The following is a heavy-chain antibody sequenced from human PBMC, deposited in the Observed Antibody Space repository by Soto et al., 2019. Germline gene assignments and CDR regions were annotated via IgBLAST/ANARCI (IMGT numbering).Heavy chain of an antibody. CDR2: INPNSGDT. J-gene: IGHJ6*02. CDR1: RYIFTGYY. Sequence: GASVKVSCKTSRYIFTGYYMHWVRRAPGQGLEWMGWINPNSGDTNYAQRFKGRVSMTSDTSINTAYLELSRLRPGDTAVFFCARSHSAYHYHAMDAWGQGTTVTVSS. V-gene: IGHV1-2*02. CDR3: ARSHSAYHYHAMDA.